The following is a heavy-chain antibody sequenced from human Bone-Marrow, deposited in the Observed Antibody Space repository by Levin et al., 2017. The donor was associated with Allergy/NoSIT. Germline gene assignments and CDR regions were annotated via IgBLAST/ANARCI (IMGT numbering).Heavy chain of an antibody. Sequence: SETLSLTCAVSGGSISSSNWWSWVRQPPGKGLEWIGEIYHSGSTNYNPSLKSRVTISVDKSKNQFSLKLSSVTAADTAVYYCARRVGNYDIETGLDYWGQGTLVTVSS. CDR3: ARRVGNYDIETGLDY. D-gene: IGHD3-9*01. J-gene: IGHJ4*02. CDR1: GGSISSSNW. CDR2: IYHSGST. V-gene: IGHV4-4*02.